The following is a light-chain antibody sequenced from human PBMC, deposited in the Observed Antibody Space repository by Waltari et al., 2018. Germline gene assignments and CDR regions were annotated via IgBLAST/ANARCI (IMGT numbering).Light chain of an antibody. Sequence: IVLTQSPGTLSLSPGERATLSCRARQTITSLARYQQTPGQAPRLLIYATSTRATGIPPRFTGSGSGTDFTLTINGLEPDDSAVYYCQQRSGWPLTFGGGTKVEIK. CDR1: QTITS. CDR2: ATS. V-gene: IGKV3-11*01. J-gene: IGKJ4*01. CDR3: QQRSGWPLT.